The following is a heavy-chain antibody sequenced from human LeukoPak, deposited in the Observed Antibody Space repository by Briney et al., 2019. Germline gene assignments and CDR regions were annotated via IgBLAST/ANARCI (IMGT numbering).Heavy chain of an antibody. J-gene: IGHJ4*02. V-gene: IGHV3-30*18. CDR1: GFTFSSYA. Sequence: GGSLRLSCAASGFTFSSYAMHWVRQAPGKGLEWVALISYDGYNKYYADSVKGRFTISRDNSKNTLYLQMNSLRAEDTAVYYCAKTRASSFGNQDFDYWGQGALVTVSS. CDR2: ISYDGYNK. D-gene: IGHD5-18*01. CDR3: AKTRASSFGNQDFDY.